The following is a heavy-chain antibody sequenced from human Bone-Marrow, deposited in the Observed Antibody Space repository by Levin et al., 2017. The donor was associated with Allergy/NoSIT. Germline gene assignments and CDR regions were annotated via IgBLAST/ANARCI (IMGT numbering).Heavy chain of an antibody. CDR1: GYSFTSYW. Sequence: GASVKVSCKGSGYSFTSYWIGWVRQMPGKGLEWMGIIYPGDSDTRYSPSFQGQVTISADKSISTAYLQWSSLKASDTAMYYCARGGGVMVRGVISKGRRDFDIWGQGTMVTVSS. CDR2: IYPGDSDT. J-gene: IGHJ3*02. D-gene: IGHD3-10*01. V-gene: IGHV5-51*03. CDR3: ARGGGVMVRGVISKGRRDFDI.